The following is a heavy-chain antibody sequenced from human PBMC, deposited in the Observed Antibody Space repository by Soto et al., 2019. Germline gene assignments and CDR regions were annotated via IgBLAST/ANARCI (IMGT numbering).Heavy chain of an antibody. J-gene: IGHJ6*02. CDR3: ARAHRYSSGWYVDYYGMDV. V-gene: IGHV4-4*02. D-gene: IGHD6-19*01. CDR1: GGSISSSNW. CDR2: IYHSGST. Sequence: QVQLQESGPGLVKPSGTLSLTCAVSGGSISSSNWWSWVRQPPGKGLEWIGEIYHSGSTNYNPSLKSRVTISVDKSKNQFSLKLSSVTAADTAVYYCARAHRYSSGWYVDYYGMDVWGQGTTVTVSS.